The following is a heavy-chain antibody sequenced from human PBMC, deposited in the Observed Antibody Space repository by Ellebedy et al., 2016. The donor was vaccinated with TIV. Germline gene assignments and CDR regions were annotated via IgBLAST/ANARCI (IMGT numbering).Heavy chain of an antibody. CDR3: AKDRDYSSSYYMGDGSFDV. D-gene: IGHD6-13*01. CDR2: ISGTGAMT. J-gene: IGHJ3*01. Sequence: GESLKISCAVSGFTFSSFAMSWVRQAPGKGLERVSAISGTGAMTYYADSVKGRFTISRDNSKTTLYLHMNSLRAEDTAVYFCAKDRDYSSSYYMGDGSFDVWGQGTMVTVSS. V-gene: IGHV3-23*01. CDR1: GFTFSSFA.